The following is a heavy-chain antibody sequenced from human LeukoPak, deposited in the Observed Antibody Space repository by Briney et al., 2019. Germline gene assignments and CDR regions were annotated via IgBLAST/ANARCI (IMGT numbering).Heavy chain of an antibody. CDR1: GFTFSGYG. D-gene: IGHD3-22*01. J-gene: IGHJ4*02. Sequence: PGGSLRLSCAASGFTFSGYGMHWVRQAPGKGLEWVAVISYDGSNKYYADSVKGRFTISRDNSKNTLYLQMNSLRAEDTAVYYCARDGITMIVVPIRYFDYWGQGTLVTVSS. CDR3: ARDGITMIVVPIRYFDY. CDR2: ISYDGSNK. V-gene: IGHV3-30*19.